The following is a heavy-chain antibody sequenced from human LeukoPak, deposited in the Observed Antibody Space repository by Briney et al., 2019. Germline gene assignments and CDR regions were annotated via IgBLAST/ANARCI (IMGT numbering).Heavy chain of an antibody. CDR1: GGTFSSYA. V-gene: IGHV1-69*13. Sequence: GASVKVSCKASGGTFSSYAISWVRQAPGQGLEWMGGIIPIFGTANYAQKFQGRVTITADESTSTAYMELSSLRSEDTAVYYCAREMVWGSYRPYYFDYWGQGTLVTVSS. CDR3: AREMVWGSYRPYYFDY. D-gene: IGHD3-16*02. J-gene: IGHJ4*02. CDR2: IIPIFGTA.